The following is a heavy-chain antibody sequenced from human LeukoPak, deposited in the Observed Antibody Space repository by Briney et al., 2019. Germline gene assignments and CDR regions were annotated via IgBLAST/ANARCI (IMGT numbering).Heavy chain of an antibody. V-gene: IGHV3-49*04. Sequence: PGGSLRLSCTVSGFTFANYAMSWVRQAPGKGLDWVVFIRSKAYGGTTEYAASVKGRFTISRDDSRSTAYLEMNSLKTEDTAVYYCTSVLLNVPDYWGQGTLVTVSS. CDR1: GFTFANYA. J-gene: IGHJ4*02. CDR2: IRSKAYGGTT. D-gene: IGHD2-15*01. CDR3: TSVLLNVPDY.